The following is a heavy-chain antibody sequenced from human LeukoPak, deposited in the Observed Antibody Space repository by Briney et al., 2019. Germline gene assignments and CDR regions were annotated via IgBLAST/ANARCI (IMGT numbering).Heavy chain of an antibody. J-gene: IGHJ3*02. CDR2: ISRNGGGT. D-gene: IGHD4-17*01. CDR1: GFTFTSYS. V-gene: IGHV3-64D*06. Sequence: GGSLRLSCSASGFTFTSYSLHWVRQAPGKGLEFVSDISRNGGGTNYADSVKGRFTISRDNSKNTLYLQMSSLRAEDTAVYYCARDGQVDYGVFRTNTRSGTADAFDIWGQGTMVTVSS. CDR3: ARDGQVDYGVFRTNTRSGTADAFDI.